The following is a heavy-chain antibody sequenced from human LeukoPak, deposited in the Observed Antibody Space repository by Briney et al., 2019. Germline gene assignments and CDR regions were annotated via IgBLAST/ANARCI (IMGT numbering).Heavy chain of an antibody. V-gene: IGHV3-23*01. D-gene: IGHD6-19*01. CDR3: AKRPRAVAEAYFDY. J-gene: IGHJ4*02. Sequence: GGSLRLSCAASGFTFSSYAMSWVRQAPGKGLEWVSAISGSGISTYYADSVKGRFTISRDSSKNTLYLQMNSLRAEDTAVYYCAKRPRAVAEAYFDYWGQGTLVTVSS. CDR1: GFTFSSYA. CDR2: ISGSGIST.